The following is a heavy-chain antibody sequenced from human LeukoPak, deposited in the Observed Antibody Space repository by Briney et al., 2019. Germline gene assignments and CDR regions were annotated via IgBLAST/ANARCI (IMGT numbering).Heavy chain of an antibody. V-gene: IGHV3-49*04. CDR2: IRSNAYGGTT. D-gene: IGHD3-22*01. Sequence: GGSLRLSCTASGFTFGDYAMSWVRRAPGEGLEWVGFIRSNAYGGTTEYAASVKGRFTISRDDSKSIAYLQMSSLKTDDTAVYYCTRKSWRLGAYYGDFDYWGQGTLVTVSS. J-gene: IGHJ4*02. CDR1: GFTFGDYA. CDR3: TRKSWRLGAYYGDFDY.